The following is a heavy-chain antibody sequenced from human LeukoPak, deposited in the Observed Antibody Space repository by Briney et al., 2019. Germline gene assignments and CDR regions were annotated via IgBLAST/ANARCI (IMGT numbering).Heavy chain of an antibody. CDR3: VKGNWYKLEVVHF. D-gene: IGHD1/OR15-1a*01. J-gene: IGHJ4*02. V-gene: IGHV3-23*01. CDR1: GFTFSNYA. CDR2: INNSSGTT. Sequence: GGSLRLSCAASGFTFSNYAMSWVRQAPGKGLEWVSVINNSSGTTYYADSVKGRFTISRDNSKNTLYLQMNSLRVEDTAVYYCVKGNWYKLEVVHFWGQGDLVTVSS.